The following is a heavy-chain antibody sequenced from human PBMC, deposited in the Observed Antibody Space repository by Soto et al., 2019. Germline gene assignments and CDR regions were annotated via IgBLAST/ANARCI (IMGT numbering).Heavy chain of an antibody. J-gene: IGHJ4*02. Sequence: SSETLSLTCAVHGGSFSGFYWTWIRQPPGKGLEWIGEINHSGSTNYNPSLKSRVTISVDTSKNQFSLKLSSVTAADTAVYYCARDISCGYWGQGTLVTVSS. V-gene: IGHV4-34*01. D-gene: IGHD3-3*02. CDR1: GGSFSGFY. CDR3: ARDISCGY. CDR2: INHSGST.